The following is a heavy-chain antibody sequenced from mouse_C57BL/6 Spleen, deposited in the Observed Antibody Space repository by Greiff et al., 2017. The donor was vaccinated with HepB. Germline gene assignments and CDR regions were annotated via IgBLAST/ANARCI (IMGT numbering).Heavy chain of an antibody. D-gene: IGHD1-1*01. CDR3: ARGATVAANRWYFDV. CDR1: GYAFSSSW. Sequence: QVQLQQSGPELVKPGASVKISCKASGYAFSSSWMNWVKQRPGKGLEWIGRIYPGDGDTNYNGKFKGKATLTADKSSSTAYMQLSSLTSEDSAVYFCARGATVAANRWYFDVWGTGTTVTVSS. J-gene: IGHJ1*03. CDR2: IYPGDGDT. V-gene: IGHV1-82*01.